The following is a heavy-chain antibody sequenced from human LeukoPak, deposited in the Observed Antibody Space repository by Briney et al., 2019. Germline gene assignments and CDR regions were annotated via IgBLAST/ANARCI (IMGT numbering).Heavy chain of an antibody. CDR3: ARDWFVDSGDDPFPFDY. Sequence: ASVKVSCKASGYSFTAFYIHWVRQAPGQGLEWMGWIHPRSGDTRYAQKFQGRVTMTRDTSISTAYMELSRLTSDDTAIYYCARDWFVDSGDDPFPFDYWGQGTLVSVSS. CDR2: IHPRSGDT. CDR1: GYSFTAFY. J-gene: IGHJ4*02. V-gene: IGHV1-2*02. D-gene: IGHD5-12*01.